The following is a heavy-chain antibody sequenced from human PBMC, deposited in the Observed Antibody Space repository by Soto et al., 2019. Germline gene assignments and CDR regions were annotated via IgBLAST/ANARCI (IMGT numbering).Heavy chain of an antibody. CDR3: ARREVLRYFDWLSYYGMDV. D-gene: IGHD3-9*01. CDR2: LSSSITI. V-gene: IGHV3-11*04. J-gene: IGHJ6*02. CDR1: GFTFSDYY. Sequence: GGSLRLSCAASGFTFSDYYMSWIRQAPGKGLEWVSYLSSSITIYYADSVKGRFTISRDNAKNSLYLQMNSLRDEDTAVYYCARREVLRYFDWLSYYGMDVWGQGTKVTVSS.